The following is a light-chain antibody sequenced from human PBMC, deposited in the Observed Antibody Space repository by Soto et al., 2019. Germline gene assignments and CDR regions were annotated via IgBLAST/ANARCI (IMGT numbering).Light chain of an antibody. CDR1: QSISSY. CDR3: QQSYSTPT. J-gene: IGKJ1*01. Sequence: DIQMTQSPSSLSASVGDRVTITCRASQSISSYLNWYQQKPGKXPXXLIYAASSLQSGVPSRFSGSGSGTEFTLTISSLQPEDFATYDCQQSYSTPTFGQGTKVDIK. CDR2: AAS. V-gene: IGKV1-39*01.